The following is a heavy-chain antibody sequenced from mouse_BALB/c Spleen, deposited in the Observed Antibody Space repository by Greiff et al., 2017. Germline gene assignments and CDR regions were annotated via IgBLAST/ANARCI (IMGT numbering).Heavy chain of an antibody. V-gene: IGHV14-3*02. D-gene: IGHD1-1*01. CDR3: ARSGYYGSSGY. CDR1: GFNIKDTY. CDR2: IDPANGNT. J-gene: IGHJ2*01. Sequence: EVKLMESGAELVKPGASVKLSCTASGFNIKDTYMHWVKQRPEQGLEWIGRIDPANGNTKYDPKFQGKATITADTSSNTAYLQLSSLTSEDTAVYYCARSGYYGSSGYWGQGTTLTVSS.